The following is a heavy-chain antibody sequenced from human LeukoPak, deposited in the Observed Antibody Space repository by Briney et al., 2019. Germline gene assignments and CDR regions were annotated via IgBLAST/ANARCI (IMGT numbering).Heavy chain of an antibody. Sequence: GGSLRLSCAASGFTFSSYSMNWVRQAPGKGLEWVSSISSSSSYIYYADSVKGRFTISRDNAKNSLYLQMSSLRAEDTAVYYCARGPLAALYYYYYMDVWGKGTTVTVSS. J-gene: IGHJ6*03. CDR1: GFTFSSYS. V-gene: IGHV3-21*01. CDR3: ARGPLAALYYYYYMDV. CDR2: ISSSSSYI. D-gene: IGHD6-6*01.